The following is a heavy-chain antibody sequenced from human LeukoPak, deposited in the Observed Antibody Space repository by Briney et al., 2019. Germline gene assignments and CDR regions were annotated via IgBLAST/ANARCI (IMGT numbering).Heavy chain of an antibody. J-gene: IGHJ4*02. CDR1: GFTFSDYY. D-gene: IGHD3-10*01. CDR2: IKSKTDGGTI. Sequence: PGGSLRLSCAASGFTFSDYYMSWIRQAPGKGLEWVGRIKSKTDGGTIDYAAPVKGRFTISRDDSKNTLYLQMNGLKSEDTAVYYCSSLAMIRGVMPFDYWGQGTLVTVSS. V-gene: IGHV3-15*01. CDR3: SSLAMIRGVMPFDY.